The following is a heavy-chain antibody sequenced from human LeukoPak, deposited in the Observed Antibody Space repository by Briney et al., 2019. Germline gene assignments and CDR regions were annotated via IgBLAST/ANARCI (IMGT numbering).Heavy chain of an antibody. V-gene: IGHV3-23*01. Sequence: PGGSLRLSCAASGFTFSSYGMSWVRQAPGKGLEWVSAISGSGGSTYYADSVKGRFTISRDNSKNTLYLQMNSLRAKDTAVYYCAKDGGDYYDILTGYYPRLYYMDVWGKGTTVTISS. J-gene: IGHJ6*03. CDR1: GFTFSSYG. CDR3: AKDGGDYYDILTGYYPRLYYMDV. D-gene: IGHD3-9*01. CDR2: ISGSGGST.